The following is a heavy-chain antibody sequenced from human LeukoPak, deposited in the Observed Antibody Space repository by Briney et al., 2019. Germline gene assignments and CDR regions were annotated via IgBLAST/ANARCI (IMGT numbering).Heavy chain of an antibody. CDR3: ARSLSYGGAPGFDY. J-gene: IGHJ4*02. Sequence: ASETLSLTCTVSGGSISSYYWSWIRQPPGKGLERIGYIYYSGSTNYNPSLKSRVTISVDTSKNQFSLKLSSVTAADTAVYYCARSLSYGGAPGFDYWGQGTLVTVSS. CDR2: IYYSGST. D-gene: IGHD4-23*01. CDR1: GGSISSYY. V-gene: IGHV4-59*01.